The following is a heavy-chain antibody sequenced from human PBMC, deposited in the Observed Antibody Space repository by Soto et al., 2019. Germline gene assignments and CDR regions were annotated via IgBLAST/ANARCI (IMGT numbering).Heavy chain of an antibody. Sequence: QVQLVESGGGVVQPGRSLRLSCAASGFTFSNSAMHWARQAPGKGLEWVAVISYDGNNKYYADSVKGRFTISRDNSMNTLYLQINGLRPEDTAVYYCARDRVVAGIGEIDYWGQGTLVTVSS. CDR1: GFTFSNSA. V-gene: IGHV3-30-3*01. CDR2: ISYDGNNK. D-gene: IGHD6-19*01. CDR3: ARDRVVAGIGEIDY. J-gene: IGHJ4*02.